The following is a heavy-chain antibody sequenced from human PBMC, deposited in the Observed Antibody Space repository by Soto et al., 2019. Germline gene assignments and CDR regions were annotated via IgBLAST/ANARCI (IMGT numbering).Heavy chain of an antibody. J-gene: IGHJ5*02. V-gene: IGHV1-18*04. D-gene: IGHD6-6*01. CDR2: ISAYNGDT. CDR1: GYTFTSYG. Sequence: ASVKVSCKESGYTFTSYGMSWVRQAPGQGLEWMGWISAYNGDTNYAPRLQGRVTMTTDTSTSTVYMELKSLKSDDTAVYYCARDQEYSTSGLYWFDLWGQGTLVTVSS. CDR3: ARDQEYSTSGLYWFDL.